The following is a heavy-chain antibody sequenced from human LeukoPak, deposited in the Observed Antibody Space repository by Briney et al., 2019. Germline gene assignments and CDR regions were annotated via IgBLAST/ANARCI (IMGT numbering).Heavy chain of an antibody. CDR2: ISSSSSTI. CDR1: GFTFTSSA. CDR3: ARGAYYYDFWSGWFDP. V-gene: IGHV3-48*01. J-gene: IGHJ5*02. D-gene: IGHD3-3*01. Sequence: GGSLRLSCAASGFTFTSSAMSWVRQTPGKGLEWVSYISSSSSTIYYADSVKGRFTISRDNAKNSLYLQMNSLRAEDTAVYYCARGAYYYDFWSGWFDPWGQGTLVTVSS.